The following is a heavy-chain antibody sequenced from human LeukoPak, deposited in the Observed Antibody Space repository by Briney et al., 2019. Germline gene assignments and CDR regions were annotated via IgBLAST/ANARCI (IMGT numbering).Heavy chain of an antibody. Sequence: SETLSLTCTVSGGSISNNNHYWGWIRQPPEKGLEWIGYIYYSGSTNYNPSLESRVTISVDPSKNQFFLKLSSVTAADPSAYYCARAPGGYGSGSRGAFDIWGQGTMVTVSS. V-gene: IGHV4-39*07. D-gene: IGHD3-10*01. CDR2: IYYSGST. CDR3: ARAPGGYGSGSRGAFDI. J-gene: IGHJ3*02. CDR1: GGSISNNNHY.